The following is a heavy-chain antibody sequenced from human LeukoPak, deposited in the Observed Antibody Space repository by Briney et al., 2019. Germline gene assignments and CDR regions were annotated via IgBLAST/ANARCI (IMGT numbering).Heavy chain of an antibody. J-gene: IGHJ3*02. Sequence: GGSLRLSCAASGFTFSSYGMSWVRQAPGKGLEWVSAISGSGGSTYYADSVKGRFTISRDNSKNTLYLQMNSLRAEDTAVYYCAKDQLLWFGELERGAFDIWGQGTMVTVSS. D-gene: IGHD3-10*01. CDR1: GFTFSSYG. CDR3: AKDQLLWFGELERGAFDI. V-gene: IGHV3-23*01. CDR2: ISGSGGST.